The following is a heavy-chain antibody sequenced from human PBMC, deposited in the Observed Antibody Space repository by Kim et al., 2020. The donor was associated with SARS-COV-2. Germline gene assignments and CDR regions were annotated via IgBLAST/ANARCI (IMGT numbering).Heavy chain of an antibody. V-gene: IGHV5-51*01. CDR3: ARLEVGYYYGMDV. J-gene: IGHJ6*02. D-gene: IGHD3-3*01. Sequence: SPSSQGQVTISADKSISTAYLQWSSLKASDTAMYYCARLEVGYYYGMDVWGQGTTVTVSS.